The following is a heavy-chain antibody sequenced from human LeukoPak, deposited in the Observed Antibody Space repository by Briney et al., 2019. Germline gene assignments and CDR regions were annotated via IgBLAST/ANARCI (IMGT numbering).Heavy chain of an antibody. CDR3: AKSGQRGYYFDY. CDR2: ISYDGSNK. J-gene: IGHJ4*02. Sequence: AGGSLRLSCAASGFTFSSYGMHWVRQAPGKGLEWVAVISYDGSNKYYADSVKGRFTISRDNSKNTLYLRMNSLRAEDTAVYYCAKSGQRGYYFDYWGQGTLVTVSS. D-gene: IGHD6-25*01. V-gene: IGHV3-30*18. CDR1: GFTFSSYG.